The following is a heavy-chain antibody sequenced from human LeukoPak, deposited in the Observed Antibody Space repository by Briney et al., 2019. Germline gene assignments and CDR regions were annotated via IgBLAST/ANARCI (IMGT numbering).Heavy chain of an antibody. CDR1: GFTFSSYA. CDR3: AKPYCSSTSCPGHY. V-gene: IGHV3-23*01. Sequence: GGSLRLSCAASGFTFSSYAMSWVRQAPGKGLEWVSAISGSGGSTYYADSVKGRFTISRDNSKNTLYLQMNSLRAEDTAVYYCAKPYCSSTSCPGHYWGQGTLVTVSS. D-gene: IGHD2-2*01. J-gene: IGHJ4*02. CDR2: ISGSGGST.